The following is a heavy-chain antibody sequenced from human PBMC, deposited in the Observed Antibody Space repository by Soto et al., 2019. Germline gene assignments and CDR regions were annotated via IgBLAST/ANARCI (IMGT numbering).Heavy chain of an antibody. J-gene: IGHJ6*02. CDR1: GYTFTRYG. Sequence: QVHLVQSGAELKKPGASVKVSFKTSGYTFTRYGISWVRQAPGQGLEWLGWISGYDGRTNLAQKVQDRVTMTTDTSTSTVYMELRSLRSDDTAVYYCAREGDVPYYYYGMDVWCQGTTVTVSS. V-gene: IGHV1-18*01. CDR2: ISGYDGRT. D-gene: IGHD2-21*02. CDR3: AREGDVPYYYYGMDV.